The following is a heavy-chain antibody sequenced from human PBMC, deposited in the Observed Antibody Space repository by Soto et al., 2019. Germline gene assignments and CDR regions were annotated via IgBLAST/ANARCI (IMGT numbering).Heavy chain of an antibody. D-gene: IGHD3-22*01. V-gene: IGHV2-26*01. J-gene: IGHJ6*02. CDR2: IFSNDEK. CDR1: GFSLSNARMG. Sequence: SGPTLVNPTETLTLTCTVSGFSLSNARMGGSWIRQPPGKALEWLAHIFSNDEKSYSTSLKSRLTISKDTSKSQVVLTITNMDPVDTSTYSCARIGYYDSSGYSSYGMDVWGQGXTVTVSS. CDR3: ARIGYYDSSGYSSYGMDV.